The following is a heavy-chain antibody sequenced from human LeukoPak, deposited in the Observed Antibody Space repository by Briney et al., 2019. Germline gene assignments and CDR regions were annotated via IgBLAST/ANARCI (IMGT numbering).Heavy chain of an antibody. J-gene: IGHJ5*02. D-gene: IGHD1-26*01. CDR3: ARDVGIVGASSWFDP. CDR2: IYYSGST. CDR1: GGSISSYY. V-gene: IGHV4-59*01. Sequence: PSETLSLTCTVSGGSISSYYWSWIRQPSGKGLEWIGYIYYSGSTNYNPSLKSRVTISVDTSKNQFSLKLSSVTAADTAVYYCARDVGIVGASSWFDPWGQGTLVTVSS.